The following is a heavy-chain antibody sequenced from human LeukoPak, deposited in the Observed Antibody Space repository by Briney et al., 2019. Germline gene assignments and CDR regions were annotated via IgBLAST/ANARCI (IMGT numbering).Heavy chain of an antibody. D-gene: IGHD5-18*01. Sequence: PGGSLRLSCVASGFTLSSYAMSWVRQGPGKRLEWVSGISGSGGSTYYADSVMGRFTTSRDNSKNTLYLQMNSLRVEDTALYYCAKLPGYIYGPNWFDPWGQGTLVTVSS. J-gene: IGHJ5*02. CDR2: ISGSGGST. V-gene: IGHV3-23*01. CDR1: GFTLSSYA. CDR3: AKLPGYIYGPNWFDP.